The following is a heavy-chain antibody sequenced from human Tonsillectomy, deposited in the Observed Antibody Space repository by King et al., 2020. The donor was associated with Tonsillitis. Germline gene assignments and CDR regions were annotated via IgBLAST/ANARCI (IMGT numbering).Heavy chain of an antibody. CDR2: IYNSGNT. CDR1: GGSIISGVHS. CDR3: ARDSATANDAFDI. D-gene: IGHD1-1*01. Sequence: VQLQESGPGLVKPSQTLSLTYAVSGGSIISGVHSWGWLRQPPGKGLQWIGYIYNSGNTYYNPSLKSRVTISVDTSKNQFSLRLNSVTAADTAVYYCARDSATANDAFDIWGQGTMVTVSS. V-gene: IGHV4-30-4*07. J-gene: IGHJ3*02.